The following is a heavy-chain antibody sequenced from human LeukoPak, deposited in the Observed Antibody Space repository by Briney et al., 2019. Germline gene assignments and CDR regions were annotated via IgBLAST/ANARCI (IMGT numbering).Heavy chain of an antibody. J-gene: IGHJ4*02. Sequence: GASVKVSCKASGYTFTSYGISWVRQAPGQGLEWMGWISAYNGNTNYAQKLQGRATMTTDTSTSTAYMELRSLRSDDTAVYYCAREGPTYYYDSSGYYIDYWGQGTLVTVSS. D-gene: IGHD3-22*01. CDR3: AREGPTYYYDSSGYYIDY. CDR2: ISAYNGNT. V-gene: IGHV1-18*01. CDR1: GYTFTSYG.